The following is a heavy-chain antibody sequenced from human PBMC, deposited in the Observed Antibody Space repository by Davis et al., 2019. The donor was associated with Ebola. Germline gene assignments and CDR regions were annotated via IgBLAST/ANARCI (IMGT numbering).Heavy chain of an antibody. V-gene: IGHV3-73*01. CDR2: IRSKANSYAT. D-gene: IGHD2-15*01. J-gene: IGHJ3*02. CDR3: ARAGYYFQKSDYHGLRAFDI. CDR1: GFTFSGSA. Sequence: GESLKISCAASGFTFSGSAMHWVRQASGKGLEWVGRIRSKANSYATAYAASVKGRFTISRDNSENTLYLQMNSLTTEDTAAYYCARAGYYFQKSDYHGLRAFDIWGQGTMVTTPS.